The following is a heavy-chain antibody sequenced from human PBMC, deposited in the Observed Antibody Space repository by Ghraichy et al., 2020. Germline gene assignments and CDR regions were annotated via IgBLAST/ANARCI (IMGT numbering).Heavy chain of an antibody. D-gene: IGHD3-10*01. CDR3: ARHYGSQSFNWFDP. CDR2: VYYSGTT. CDR1: GGSISSTSYY. V-gene: IGHV4-39*01. J-gene: IGHJ5*02. Sequence: TLSLTCTASGGSISSTSYYWGWIRQPPGKGLEWIGSVYYSGTTYYNSSLKSRVTISVDTSKNQFSLKVSSVTAADTAVYYCARHYGSQSFNWFDPWGQGTLVTVSS.